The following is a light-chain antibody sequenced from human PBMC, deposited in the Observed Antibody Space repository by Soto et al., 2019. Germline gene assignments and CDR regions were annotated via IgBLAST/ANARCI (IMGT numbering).Light chain of an antibody. CDR1: QSVGSY. CDR3: QQRSNWPPLT. V-gene: IGKV3-11*02. CDR2: DAS. Sequence: EIEVTKSPATMSLSPGERATLSCRTSQSVGSYLAWYQKKPGQAPRLLIYDASNRATGIPARFSGGGSGRDFTLTISSLEPEDLAVYYCQQRSNWPPLTFGGGTKVE. J-gene: IGKJ4*01.